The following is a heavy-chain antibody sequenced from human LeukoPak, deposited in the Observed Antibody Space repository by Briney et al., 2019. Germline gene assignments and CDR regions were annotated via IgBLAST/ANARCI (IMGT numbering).Heavy chain of an antibody. CDR2: INLTGAT. J-gene: IGHJ4*02. CDR1: GGTFSGYF. V-gene: IGHV4-34*01. Sequence: PSETLSLTCAVYGGTFSGYFWSWIRQAPGKGLEWIGEINLTGATNYKSSLKSRVTISVDTSKNQFPLKLSSVTAADTAVYYCARLAYYYDSSGYCYYFDYWGQGTLVTVSS. D-gene: IGHD3-22*01. CDR3: ARLAYYYDSSGYCYYFDY.